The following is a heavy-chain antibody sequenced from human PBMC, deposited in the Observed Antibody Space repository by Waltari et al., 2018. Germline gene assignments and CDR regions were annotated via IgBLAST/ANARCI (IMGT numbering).Heavy chain of an antibody. CDR3: ATGGLAAQGY. V-gene: IGHV1-69-2*01. D-gene: IGHD6-13*01. J-gene: IGHJ4*02. CDR2: VEPEDGET. CDR1: GYTFTDYS. Sequence: EVQLVQSGAEVKKPGATVKISCKASGYTFTDYSMHWVQQAPGKGLEWMGRVEPEDGETIDAEKFQGRVTITADTSTDTAYMELSSLRSEDTAVYYCATGGLAAQGYWGQGTLVTVSS.